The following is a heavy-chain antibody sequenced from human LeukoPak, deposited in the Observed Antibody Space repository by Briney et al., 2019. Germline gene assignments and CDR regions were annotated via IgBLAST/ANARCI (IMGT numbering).Heavy chain of an antibody. D-gene: IGHD4-23*01. J-gene: IGHJ3*02. CDR1: GFTFDDYA. CDR3: AKSDYGGPRGAFDI. CDR2: ISWNSGST. Sequence: PGGSLRLSCAASGFTFDDYAMHWVRQVPGKGLEWVSGISWNSGSTDYADSVKGRFTISRDNARNSLYLQMNSLRTEDTALYYCAKSDYGGPRGAFDIWGQGTMVTVSS. V-gene: IGHV3-9*01.